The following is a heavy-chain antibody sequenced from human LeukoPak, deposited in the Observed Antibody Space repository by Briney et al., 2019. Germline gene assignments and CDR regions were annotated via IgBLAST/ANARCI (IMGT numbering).Heavy chain of an antibody. D-gene: IGHD3-22*01. J-gene: IGHJ3*02. CDR2: IKQDGSEK. CDR1: GFTFSSYW. Sequence: GGSLRLSCAASGFTFSSYWMSWVRQAPGKGLEWVANIKQDGSEKYYVDSVKGRFTISRDNAKNSLYLQMNSLRAEDTAVYYCAKGASGSSGYYYPDAFDIWGQGTMVTVSS. V-gene: IGHV3-7*03. CDR3: AKGASGSSGYYYPDAFDI.